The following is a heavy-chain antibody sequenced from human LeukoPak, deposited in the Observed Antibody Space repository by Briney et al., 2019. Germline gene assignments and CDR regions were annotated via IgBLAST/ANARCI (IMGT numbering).Heavy chain of an antibody. Sequence: GASVKVSCKASGYTFTSYGISWVRQAPGQGLEWMGWISAYNGNTNYAQKLQGRVTMTTDTSTSTAYMELRSLRSDDTAVYYCAKSLQWLYSGSAFDIWGQGTMVTVSS. CDR2: ISAYNGNT. D-gene: IGHD6-19*01. CDR1: GYTFTSYG. J-gene: IGHJ3*02. V-gene: IGHV1-18*01. CDR3: AKSLQWLYSGSAFDI.